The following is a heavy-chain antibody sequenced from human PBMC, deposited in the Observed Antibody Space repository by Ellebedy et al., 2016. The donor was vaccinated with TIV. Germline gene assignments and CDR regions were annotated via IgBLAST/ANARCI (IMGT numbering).Heavy chain of an antibody. Sequence: MPGGSLRLSCTVPSGSVSIGAYYWTWIRQPPGKTLEWIGHIYYSGSIKYNPTLKSRVTISVDTSKNQFSLKLRSVTAADTAVYYCARGYPYYGSGKYYFDYWGQGTTVTVSS. CDR3: ARGYPYYGSGKYYFDY. V-gene: IGHV4-61*08. CDR2: IYYSGSI. J-gene: IGHJ4*03. D-gene: IGHD3-10*01. CDR1: SGSVSIGAYY.